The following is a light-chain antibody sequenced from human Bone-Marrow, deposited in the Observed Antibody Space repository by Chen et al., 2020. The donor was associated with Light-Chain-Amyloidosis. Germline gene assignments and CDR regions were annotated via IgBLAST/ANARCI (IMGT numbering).Light chain of an antibody. V-gene: IGKV3-15*01. CDR3: QQYNNWPPYT. CDR1: YMFTSN. Sequence: EIVLTQSPATLSLSPGERATVSCRATYMFTSNLAWYQQRPGQAPRLLIYGASTRATGVPARFSGSGSGTSFTLTISSLQPEDFGFYFCQQYNNWPPYTFGQGTKLGI. CDR2: GAS. J-gene: IGKJ2*01.